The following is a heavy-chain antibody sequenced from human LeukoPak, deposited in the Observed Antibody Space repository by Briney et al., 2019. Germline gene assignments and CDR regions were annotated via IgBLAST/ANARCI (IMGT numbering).Heavy chain of an antibody. CDR2: IYYSGST. D-gene: IGHD5-12*01. V-gene: IGHV4-30-4*01. J-gene: IGHJ4*02. CDR1: GGSISSGDYY. Sequence: SETLSLTCTVSGGSISSGDYYWSWIRQPPGKGLEWIGYIYYSGSTYYNPSLKSRVTISVDTSKNQFSLKLSSVTAADTAGYYCARGRKWLRHFDYRGQGTLVTVSS. CDR3: ARGRKWLRHFDY.